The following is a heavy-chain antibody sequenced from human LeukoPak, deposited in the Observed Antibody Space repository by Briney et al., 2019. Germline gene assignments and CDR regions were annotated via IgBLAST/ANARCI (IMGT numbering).Heavy chain of an antibody. Sequence: GGSLRLSCAASGFTVSSNYMTWVRQAPGKGLEWVSVISIPGSITYADSVKGRFTTSRDNSKNTLYLQINSLRDDNTAVYYCARDKGSSWSDAFDIWGQGTMVTVSS. D-gene: IGHD6-13*01. CDR3: ARDKGSSWSDAFDI. J-gene: IGHJ3*02. CDR2: ISIPGSI. V-gene: IGHV3-53*01. CDR1: GFTVSSNY.